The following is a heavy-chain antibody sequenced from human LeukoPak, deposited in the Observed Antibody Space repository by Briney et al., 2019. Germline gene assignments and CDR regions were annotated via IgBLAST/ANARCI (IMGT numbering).Heavy chain of an antibody. D-gene: IGHD2-8*01. CDR2: IYYSGST. CDR1: GGSISSYY. CDR3: ARGVYVNWFDP. Sequence: PSETLSLTCTVSGGSISSYYWSWIRQPQGKGLEWIGYIYYSGSTNYNPSLKSRVTISVDTSKNQFSLKLSSVTAADTAVYYCARGVYVNWFDPWGQGTLVTVSS. J-gene: IGHJ5*02. V-gene: IGHV4-59*01.